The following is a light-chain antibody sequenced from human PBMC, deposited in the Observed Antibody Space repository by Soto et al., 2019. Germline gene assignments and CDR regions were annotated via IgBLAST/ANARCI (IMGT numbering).Light chain of an antibody. J-gene: IGLJ2*01. CDR3: SSYATDSSDVL. CDR1: SSDIGGYNY. V-gene: IGLV2-14*01. CDR2: DVS. Sequence: QSALTQPASVSGSPGQSITISCTGTSSDIGGYNYVSWYQQHPGKAPKLMIYDVSYRPSGVSNRFSGSKSGNTASLTISGLQAEDEAAYYCSSYATDSSDVLFGGGTKLTVL.